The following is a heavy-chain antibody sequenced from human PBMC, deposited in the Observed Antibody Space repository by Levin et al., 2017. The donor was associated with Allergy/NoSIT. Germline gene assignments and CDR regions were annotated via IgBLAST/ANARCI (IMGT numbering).Heavy chain of an antibody. V-gene: IGHV3-21*01. Sequence: GGSLRLSCEVSGFSFSGYNMNWVRQAPGKGLEWVASISSNSVYIFYADSLKGRFTISRDNAKNSLYLQVNSLRAEDTAVYYCAIGGSGWPFDNWGQGTLVTVSS. CDR1: GFSFSGYN. CDR2: ISSNSVYI. D-gene: IGHD6-19*01. J-gene: IGHJ4*02. CDR3: AIGGSGWPFDN.